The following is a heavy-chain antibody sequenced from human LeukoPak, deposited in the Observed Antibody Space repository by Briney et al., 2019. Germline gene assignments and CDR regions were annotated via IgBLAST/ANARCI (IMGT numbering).Heavy chain of an antibody. J-gene: IGHJ4*02. Sequence: GGSLRLSCAASGFTFGSYAMSWVRQAPGKGLEWVSAISGSGGSTYYADSVKGRFTISRDNSKNTLYLQMNSLRAEDTAVYYCAKLGDSSGRALDYWGQGTLVTVSS. CDR3: AKLGDSSGRALDY. D-gene: IGHD3-22*01. V-gene: IGHV3-23*01. CDR2: ISGSGGST. CDR1: GFTFGSYA.